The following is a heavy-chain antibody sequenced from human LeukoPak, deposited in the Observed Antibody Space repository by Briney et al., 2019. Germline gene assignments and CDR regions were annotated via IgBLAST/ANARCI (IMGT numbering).Heavy chain of an antibody. CDR1: GFTFSSYA. J-gene: IGHJ6*02. CDR2: ISVSGGST. V-gene: IGHV3-23*01. Sequence: GGSLRLSWAASGFTFSSYAMSWVRQAPGEGLEWVSAISVSGGSTYYADSVKGRFTISRDNSKITLYLQVNSLRAEDTAVYYCAKVGAYYYYSGMDVWGQGTTVSVSS. D-gene: IGHD1-26*01. CDR3: AKVGAYYYYSGMDV.